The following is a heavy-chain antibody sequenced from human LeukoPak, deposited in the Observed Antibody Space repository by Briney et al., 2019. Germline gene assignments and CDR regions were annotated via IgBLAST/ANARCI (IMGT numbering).Heavy chain of an antibody. CDR1: GYTFTGYY. Sequence: PGASLKLSCEASGYTFTGYYMHWVRQAPGKGLEWIAWINPNGGGTNYADTVKGRFTITRDTFISTAYLELSRLRSDDTAVYYREWGPTVTTEDWGHGTLVTVCS. D-gene: IGHD4-11*01. CDR2: INPNGGGT. CDR3: EWGPTVTTED. J-gene: IGHJ4*01. V-gene: IGHV1-2*02.